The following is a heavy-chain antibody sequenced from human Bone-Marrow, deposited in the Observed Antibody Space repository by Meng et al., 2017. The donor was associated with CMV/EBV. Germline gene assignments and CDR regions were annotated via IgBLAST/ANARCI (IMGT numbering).Heavy chain of an antibody. CDR2: IRYDGTNK. V-gene: IGHV3-30*02. D-gene: IGHD6-19*01. J-gene: IGHJ4*02. CDR1: GFTFSSYG. Sequence: GGSLRLSCAASGFTFSSYGMHWVRQAPGKGLEWVTFIRYDGTNKYYADSVKGRFTISRDNSKNTLYLQMNSLRAEDTAVYYCAKDPSIAVAHFDYWGQGQLVTVSS. CDR3: AKDPSIAVAHFDY.